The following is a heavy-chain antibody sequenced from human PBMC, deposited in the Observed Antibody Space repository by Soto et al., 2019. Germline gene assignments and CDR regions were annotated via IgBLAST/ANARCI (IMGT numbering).Heavy chain of an antibody. CDR1: GGSISSYY. Sequence: PETLSLTCTVSGGSISSYYWSWIRQPPGKGLEWIGYIYYSGSTNYNPSLKSRVTISVDTSKNQFSLKLSSVTAADTAVYYCARSLTGATEPNLDYWGQGTLVTVS. CDR3: ARSLTGATEPNLDY. CDR2: IYYSGST. V-gene: IGHV4-59*01. D-gene: IGHD1-26*01. J-gene: IGHJ4*02.